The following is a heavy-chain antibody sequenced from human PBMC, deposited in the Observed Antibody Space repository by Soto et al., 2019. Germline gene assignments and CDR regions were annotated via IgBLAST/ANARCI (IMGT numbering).Heavy chain of an antibody. J-gene: IGHJ5*02. V-gene: IGHV4-59*08. CDR1: GGSITGYY. CDR2: IHCSGST. CDR3: ARHSYYSNPLRFDP. D-gene: IGHD4-4*01. Sequence: QVQLQESGPGLVQPSETLSLTCTVSGGSITGYYWSWIRQPPGKGPEWIGNIHCSGSTNYNPSLKSRVTISVDTSKNQFSLRLSYVTAAETAVYYCARHSYYSNPLRFDPWGQGTLVTVSS.